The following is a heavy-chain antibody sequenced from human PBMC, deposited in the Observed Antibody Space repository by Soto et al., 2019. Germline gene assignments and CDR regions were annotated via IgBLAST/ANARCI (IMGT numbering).Heavy chain of an antibody. D-gene: IGHD3-10*01. V-gene: IGHV1-3*01. Sequence: QVQLVQSGAEVKKPGASVKVSCKASGYTFTSYAMHWVRQAPGQRLEWMGWINAGNGNTKYSQKFQGRVTITRDTSASTAYMELSSLRSEDTAVYYCARDKGRDEAAFDYWGQGTLVTVSS. J-gene: IGHJ4*02. CDR2: INAGNGNT. CDR3: ARDKGRDEAAFDY. CDR1: GYTFTSYA.